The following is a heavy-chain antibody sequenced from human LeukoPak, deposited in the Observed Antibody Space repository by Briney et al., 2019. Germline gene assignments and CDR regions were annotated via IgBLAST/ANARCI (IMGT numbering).Heavy chain of an antibody. CDR1: DGSISSGSYY. Sequence: PSETLSLTCTVSDGSISSGSYYWGWIPRPPGKGLEWIGSIYKSGSTYYNPSLKSRVTISVDSSKNQFSLKLRFVTAADTAVYYCARLYGYFDYWGQGILVTVSS. CDR3: ARLYGYFDY. J-gene: IGHJ4*02. D-gene: IGHD3-16*01. CDR2: IYKSGST. V-gene: IGHV4-39*01.